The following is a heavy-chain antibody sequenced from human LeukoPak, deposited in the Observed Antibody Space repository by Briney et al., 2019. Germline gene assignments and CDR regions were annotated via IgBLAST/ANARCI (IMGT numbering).Heavy chain of an antibody. CDR1: GYTFTGYY. Sequence: GASVKVSCKASGYTFTGYYMHWVRQAPGQGLEWMGWINPNSGGTNYAQKFQGRVTMTRDTSISTAYMELSRLRSDDTAVYYCARPGSLDRFLEWLIDYWGQGTLVTVSS. D-gene: IGHD3-3*01. CDR2: INPNSGGT. V-gene: IGHV1-2*02. J-gene: IGHJ4*02. CDR3: ARPGSLDRFLEWLIDY.